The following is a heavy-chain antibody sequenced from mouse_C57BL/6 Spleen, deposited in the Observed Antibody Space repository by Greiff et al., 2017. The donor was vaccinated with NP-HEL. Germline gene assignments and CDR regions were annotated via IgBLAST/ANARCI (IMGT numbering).Heavy chain of an antibody. D-gene: IGHD2-4*01. Sequence: DVHLVESEGGLVQPGSSMKLSCTASGFTFSDYYMAWVRQVPEKGLEWVANINYDGSSTYYLDSLKSRFIISRDNAKNILYLQMSSLKSEDTATYYCARDGGDYDDYAMDYWGQGTSVTVSS. V-gene: IGHV5-16*01. J-gene: IGHJ4*01. CDR2: INYDGSST. CDR3: ARDGGDYDDYAMDY. CDR1: GFTFSDYY.